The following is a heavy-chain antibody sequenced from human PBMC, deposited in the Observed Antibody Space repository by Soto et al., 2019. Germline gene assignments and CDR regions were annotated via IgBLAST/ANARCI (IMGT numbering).Heavy chain of an antibody. CDR3: AGTLLAYCGGDCYFDAFDI. CDR1: GDTFTSYY. V-gene: IGHV1-46*01. D-gene: IGHD2-21*02. Sequence: ASVKVSCKASGDTFTSYYMHWVRQAPGQGLEWMGIINPSGGSTSYAQKFQGRVTMTRDTSTSTVYMELSSLRSEDTAVYFCAGTLLAYCGGDCYFDAFDIWGQGTMVTVSS. CDR2: INPSGGST. J-gene: IGHJ3*02.